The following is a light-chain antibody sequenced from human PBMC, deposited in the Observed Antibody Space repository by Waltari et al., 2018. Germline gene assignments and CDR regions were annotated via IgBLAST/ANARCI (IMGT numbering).Light chain of an antibody. V-gene: IGKV1-39*01. J-gene: IGKJ2*01. CDR3: QQSYSIAT. CDR2: VAS. Sequence: IQLTQHPSSLSACLGDRVTITCRASQNIDIYLTWYQQRPGKAPNVLISVASNLRSGVPSRFSGSGSGTVFTLTINNLQPEDFATYYCQQSYSIATFGQGTKLEMK. CDR1: QNIDIY.